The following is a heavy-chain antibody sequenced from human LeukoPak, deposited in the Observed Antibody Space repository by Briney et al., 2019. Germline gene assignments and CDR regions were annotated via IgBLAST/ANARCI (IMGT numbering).Heavy chain of an antibody. D-gene: IGHD3-10*01. V-gene: IGHV1-69*01. CDR3: ARDRRRGWYGSGSYLPSY. CDR2: IIPIFGTA. Sequence: SVKVSCKASGGTFSSYAISWVRQAPGQGLEWMGGIIPIFGTANYAQKFQGRVTITADESTSTAYMELSSLRSEDTAVYYCARDRRRGWYGSGSYLPSYWGQGTLVTVSS. J-gene: IGHJ4*02. CDR1: GGTFSSYA.